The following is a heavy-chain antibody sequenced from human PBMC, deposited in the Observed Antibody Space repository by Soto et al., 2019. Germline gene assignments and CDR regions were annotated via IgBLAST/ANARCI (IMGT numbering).Heavy chain of an antibody. CDR2: VSYDGSNK. Sequence: QVQLVESGGDVVQPGRSLRLSCVASGVTFSSYGIHWVRQAPGKGLEWVAVVSYDGSNKHYADSVKGRFTISRDNSENMVSLQMNRLRAEDTAVYYCAKDTYYHDSSGYYVFDYWGQGTLVTVSS. V-gene: IGHV3-30*18. CDR1: GVTFSSYG. CDR3: AKDTYYHDSSGYYVFDY. J-gene: IGHJ4*02. D-gene: IGHD3-22*01.